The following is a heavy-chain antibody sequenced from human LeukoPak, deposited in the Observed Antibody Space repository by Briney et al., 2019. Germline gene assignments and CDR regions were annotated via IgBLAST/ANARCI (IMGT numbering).Heavy chain of an antibody. Sequence: SETLSLTCAVYGGSFSGYYWSWIRQPPGKGLEWIGEINHSGSTNYNPSLKSRVTISVDTSKNQFSLKLSSVTAADTAVYYCARGHTGYCSSTSCYTIDYWGQGTLVTVSS. J-gene: IGHJ4*02. CDR1: GGSFSGYY. CDR3: ARGHTGYCSSTSCYTIDY. D-gene: IGHD2-2*02. V-gene: IGHV4-34*01. CDR2: INHSGST.